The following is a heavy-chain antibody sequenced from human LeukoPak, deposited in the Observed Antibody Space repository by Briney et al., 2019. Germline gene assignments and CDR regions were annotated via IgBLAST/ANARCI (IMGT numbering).Heavy chain of an antibody. CDR2: IIPIFGTA. D-gene: IGHD5-24*01. CDR1: GGTFSSYA. V-gene: IGHV1-69*13. J-gene: IGHJ5*02. CDR3: ARNGGYKYNWFDP. Sequence: ASVKVSCKASGGTFSSYAIRWLRQAPGQGLEWMGGIIPIFGTANYAQKFQGRVTITADESTSTAYMELSSLRSEDTAVYYCARNGGYKYNWFDPWGQGTLVTVSS.